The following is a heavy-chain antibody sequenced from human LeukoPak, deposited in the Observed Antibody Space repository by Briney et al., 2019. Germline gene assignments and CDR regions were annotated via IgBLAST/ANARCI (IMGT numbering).Heavy chain of an antibody. CDR1: GGSISSYY. CDR2: IYYSGST. D-gene: IGHD6-13*01. J-gene: IGHJ4*02. V-gene: IGHV4-59*01. Sequence: SETLSLTCTVSGGSISSYYWSWIRQPPGKGLGWIGYIYYSGSTNYNPSLKSRVTISVDTSKNQFSLKLSSVTAADTAVCYCASAAAAHASLDYWGQGTLVTVSS. CDR3: ASAAAAHASLDY.